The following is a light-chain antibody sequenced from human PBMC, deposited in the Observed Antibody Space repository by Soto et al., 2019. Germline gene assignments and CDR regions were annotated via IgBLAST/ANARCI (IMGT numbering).Light chain of an antibody. CDR3: GTWDSSLTALV. Sequence: QSVLTQPPSVSAAPGQKVTISCSGSSSNIGNNFVSWYQQLPGTAPKLLIFDTNKRPSGIPDRFSGSQSGTSATLDITGLQTGDEADYYCGTWDSSLTALVFGAGTKLTVL. J-gene: IGLJ2*01. CDR1: SSNIGNNF. V-gene: IGLV1-51*01. CDR2: DTN.